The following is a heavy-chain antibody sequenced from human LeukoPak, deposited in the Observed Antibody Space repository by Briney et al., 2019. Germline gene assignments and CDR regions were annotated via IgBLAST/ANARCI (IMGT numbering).Heavy chain of an antibody. CDR2: IIPIFGTA. J-gene: IGHJ4*02. Sequence: SVKVSCKASGGTFSSYAISWVRQAPGQGLEWMGGIIPIFGTANYAQKFQGRVTMTEDTSTDTAYMELSSLRSEDTAVYYCATVVVGLVPAYGNFDYWGQGTLVTVSS. CDR1: GGTFSSYA. CDR3: ATVVVGLVPAYGNFDY. D-gene: IGHD2-2*01. V-gene: IGHV1-69*06.